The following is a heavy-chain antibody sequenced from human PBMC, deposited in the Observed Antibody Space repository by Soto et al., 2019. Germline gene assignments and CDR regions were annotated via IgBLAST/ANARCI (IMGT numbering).Heavy chain of an antibody. CDR2: IYHSGST. D-gene: IGHD6-6*01. CDR3: AGGIAARPLGY. Sequence: QLQLQESGSGLVKPSQTLSLTCAVSGGAISRGGYSWSWIRQPPGKGLEWIGYIYHSGSTYYHPSLKSRVTISGDRSKTQFSLKLSSVTAADTGVYYCAGGIAARPLGYWGQGTLVNVSS. CDR1: GGAISRGGYS. J-gene: IGHJ4*02. V-gene: IGHV4-30-2*01.